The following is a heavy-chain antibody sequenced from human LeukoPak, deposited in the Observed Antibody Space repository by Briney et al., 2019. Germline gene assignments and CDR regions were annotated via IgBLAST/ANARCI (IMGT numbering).Heavy chain of an antibody. CDR2: ISYDGSNK. Sequence: GGSLRLSCAASGFTFSSYAMHWVRQAPGKGLEWVAVISYDGSNKYYADSEKGRFTISRDNSKNTLYLQMNSLRAEDTAVYYCARDLRGVVVPAAMVGMDVWGQGTTVTVSS. D-gene: IGHD2-2*01. J-gene: IGHJ6*02. CDR1: GFTFSSYA. CDR3: ARDLRGVVVPAAMVGMDV. V-gene: IGHV3-30-3*01.